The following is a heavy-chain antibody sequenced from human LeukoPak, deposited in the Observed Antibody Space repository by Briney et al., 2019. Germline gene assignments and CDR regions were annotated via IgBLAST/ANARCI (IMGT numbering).Heavy chain of an antibody. CDR1: GGSISSGNYY. CDR2: IYASGTT. CDR3: ARGLGTTNFDY. J-gene: IGHJ4*02. Sequence: PSETLSLTCTVSGGSISSGNYYWSWIRQPAGKGLEWIGRIYPCGTTLGRIYASGTTHYNPSLKSRVTNSLDTSKNQFSLRLSFVTAADPALYFCARGLGTTNFDYWGQGTLVTVSS. D-gene: IGHD1-7*01. V-gene: IGHV4-61*02.